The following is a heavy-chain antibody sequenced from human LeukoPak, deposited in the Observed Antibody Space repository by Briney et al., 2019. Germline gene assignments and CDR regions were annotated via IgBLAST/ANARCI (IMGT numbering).Heavy chain of an antibody. CDR1: GFTFSSYW. CDR2: INGDGSST. D-gene: IGHD6-6*01. V-gene: IGHV3-74*01. CDR3: AKRGPIYSSSPGNYFDY. J-gene: IGHJ4*02. Sequence: GGSLRLSCAASGFTFSSYWMHWVRQAPGKGLVWVSRINGDGSSTSYADSVKGRFTISRDNAKNTLYLQMNSLRAEDTAVYYCAKRGPIYSSSPGNYFDYWGQGTLVTVSS.